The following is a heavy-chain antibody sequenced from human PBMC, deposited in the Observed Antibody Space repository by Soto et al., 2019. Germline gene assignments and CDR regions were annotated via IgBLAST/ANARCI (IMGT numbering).Heavy chain of an antibody. CDR1: GGIFSSHV. D-gene: IGHD1-20*01. CDR2: IIPMFGTP. V-gene: IGHV1-69*06. CDR3: ARFPSGSGHNSYYYHGMDV. Sequence: QVQLVQSGAEGKKPGSSVKVSCKASGGIFSSHVISWVRQAPGQGLEWMGGIIPMFGTPNYAEKFQSRVTMTADKSTSTAYMEVNNLRSEDTAVYYCARFPSGSGHNSYYYHGMDVWGQGTTVTVSS. J-gene: IGHJ6*02.